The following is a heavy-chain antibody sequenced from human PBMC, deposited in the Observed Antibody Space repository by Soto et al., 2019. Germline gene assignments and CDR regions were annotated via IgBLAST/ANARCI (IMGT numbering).Heavy chain of an antibody. V-gene: IGHV1-69*13. CDR1: GGTFSSYA. CDR3: ARGPLATTYNWFDP. D-gene: IGHD5-12*01. CDR2: IIPIFGTA. J-gene: IGHJ5*02. Sequence: SVKVSCKASGGTFSSYAISWVRQAPGQGLEWMGGIIPIFGTANYAQKFQGRVTITADESTSTAYMELSSLRSEDTAVYYCARGPLATTYNWFDPWGQGTLVTVSS.